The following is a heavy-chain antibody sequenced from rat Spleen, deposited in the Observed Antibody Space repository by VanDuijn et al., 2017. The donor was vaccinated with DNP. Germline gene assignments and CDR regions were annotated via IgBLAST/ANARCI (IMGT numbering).Heavy chain of an antibody. V-gene: IGHV5-27*01. CDR1: GFSFSKYG. Sequence: EVQLVESGGGLVQPGRSMKLSCAASGFSFSKYGMAWVRQAPKKGLEWVASITNTGDSTYYSDSVKGRFSISRDNAKSTLYLQMDSLRSEDTATYYCTTARGAFAYWGQGTLVTVSS. CDR3: TTARGAFAY. CDR2: ITNTGDST. J-gene: IGHJ3*01. D-gene: IGHD1-4*01.